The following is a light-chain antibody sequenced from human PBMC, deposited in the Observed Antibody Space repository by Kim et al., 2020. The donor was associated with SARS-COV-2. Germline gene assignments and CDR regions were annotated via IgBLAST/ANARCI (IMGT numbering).Light chain of an antibody. V-gene: IGKV3-15*01. CDR2: GAS. CDR1: QSVSNN. Sequence: SPGERVTPSCRGSQSVSNNLAWYQQRPGQAPRLLIYGASTRATDISPRFSGSGSGTEFTLTIRSLRSEDLAVYYCQQYNDWPLLTFGGGTKVDIK. CDR3: QQYNDWPLLT. J-gene: IGKJ4*01.